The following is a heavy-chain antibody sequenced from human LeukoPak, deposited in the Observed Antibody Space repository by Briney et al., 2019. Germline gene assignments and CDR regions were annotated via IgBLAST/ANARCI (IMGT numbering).Heavy chain of an antibody. Sequence: PSETLSLTCTVSGGSISSYYWSWIRQPPGKGLEWLGYIYYSGSTNYNPSLKSRVTISVDTSKNQFSLKLSSVTAADTAVYYCARTPHYYGSGSLNYWGQGTLVTVSS. V-gene: IGHV4-59*01. CDR3: ARTPHYYGSGSLNY. J-gene: IGHJ4*02. CDR1: GGSISSYY. CDR2: IYYSGST. D-gene: IGHD3-10*01.